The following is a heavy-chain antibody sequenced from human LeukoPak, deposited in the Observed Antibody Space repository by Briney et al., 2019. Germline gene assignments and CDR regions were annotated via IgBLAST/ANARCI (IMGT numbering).Heavy chain of an antibody. J-gene: IGHJ5*02. D-gene: IGHD6-13*01. V-gene: IGHV3-33*08. CDR2: IWDDASNR. CDR1: GLTFSTYA. CDR3: VRGVGVSRFNYFDP. Sequence: PGGSLRLSCSATGLTFSTYAMHWVRQAPGKGLEWGAVIWDDASNRYYADSVKGRFTISRDNSKNTLFLQMNSLREDDTGVYYCVRGVGVSRFNYFDPWGQGTLVIVSS.